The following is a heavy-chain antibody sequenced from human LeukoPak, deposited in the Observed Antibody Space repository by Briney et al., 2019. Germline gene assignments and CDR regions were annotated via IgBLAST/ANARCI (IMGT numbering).Heavy chain of an antibody. D-gene: IGHD6-19*01. V-gene: IGHV4-39*07. CDR3: ARAGYSSGWYGNWFDP. Sequence: SETLSLTCTVSGGSISSSSYYWGWIRQPPGKGLEWIGSIYYSGSTNYNPSLKSRVTISVDTSKNQFSLKLSSVTAADTAVYYCARAGYSSGWYGNWFDPWGQGTLVTVSS. J-gene: IGHJ5*02. CDR2: IYYSGST. CDR1: GGSISSSSYY.